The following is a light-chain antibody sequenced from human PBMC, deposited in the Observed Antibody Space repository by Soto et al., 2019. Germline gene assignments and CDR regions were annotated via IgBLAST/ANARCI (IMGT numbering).Light chain of an antibody. CDR3: QQSYSTPRT. CDR2: AAS. V-gene: IGKV1-39*01. CDR1: HSISSY. Sequence: DIQITQSPSSLSASVGDRVTITCRASHSISSYLNWYQQKPGKAPKLLIYAASSLQSGVPSRFSGSGSVTDFTLTISSLQREDFATYYCQQSYSTPRTFGQGTKVDI. J-gene: IGKJ1*01.